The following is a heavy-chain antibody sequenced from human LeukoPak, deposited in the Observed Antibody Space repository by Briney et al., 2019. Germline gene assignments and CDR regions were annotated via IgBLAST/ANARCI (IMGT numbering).Heavy chain of an antibody. CDR3: ATRIVGANTNYFDY. CDR2: IYYSGST. V-gene: IGHV4-59*01. D-gene: IGHD1-26*01. CDR1: GGSISSYY. Sequence: SETLSLICTVSGGSISSYYWSWIRQPPGKGLEWIGSIYYSGSTNYNPSLKSRVTISVDTSKNQFSLKLSSVTAADTAVYYCATRIVGANTNYFDYWGQGTLVTVSS. J-gene: IGHJ4*02.